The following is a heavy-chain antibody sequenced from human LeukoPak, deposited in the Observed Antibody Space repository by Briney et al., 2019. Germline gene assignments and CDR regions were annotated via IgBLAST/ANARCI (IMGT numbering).Heavy chain of an antibody. CDR2: INPNSGGT. Sequence: GASVKVSCKASGYTFTSYGISWVRQAPGQGLEWMGWINPNSGGTNYAQKFQGRVTMTRDTSIRTAYMELSRLRSDDTAVYYCARDREERGYSGYDPAYWGQGTLVTVSS. CDR3: ARDREERGYSGYDPAY. V-gene: IGHV1-2*02. D-gene: IGHD5-12*01. J-gene: IGHJ4*02. CDR1: GYTFTSYG.